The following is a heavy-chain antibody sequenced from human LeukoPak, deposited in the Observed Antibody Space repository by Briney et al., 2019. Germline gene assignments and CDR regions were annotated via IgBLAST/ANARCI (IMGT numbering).Heavy chain of an antibody. CDR1: GFTFSDYY. V-gene: IGHV3-11*01. Sequence: GGSLRLSCAASGFTFSDYYMSWFRQAPGKGLEWLSYINGNNGTIYYADSVRGRFTISRDNAKNSVHLQMNSLRGEDTAVYYCVRAYSRGYSDDFDYWGQGTLVTVSS. CDR2: INGNNGTI. J-gene: IGHJ4*02. D-gene: IGHD3-22*01. CDR3: VRAYSRGYSDDFDY.